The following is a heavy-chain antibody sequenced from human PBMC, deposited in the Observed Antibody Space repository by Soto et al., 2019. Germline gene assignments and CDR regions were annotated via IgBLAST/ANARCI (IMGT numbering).Heavy chain of an antibody. Sequence: PSETLSLTCTVSGGSISSGGYYWSWIRQHPGKGLEWIGYIYYSGSTYYNPSLKSRVTISVDTSKNQFSLKLSSVTAADTAVYYCARASIFAYYYYYMDVWGKGTTVTVSS. CDR2: IYYSGST. D-gene: IGHD2-21*01. CDR3: ARASIFAYYYYYMDV. J-gene: IGHJ6*03. CDR1: GGSISSGGYY. V-gene: IGHV4-31*03.